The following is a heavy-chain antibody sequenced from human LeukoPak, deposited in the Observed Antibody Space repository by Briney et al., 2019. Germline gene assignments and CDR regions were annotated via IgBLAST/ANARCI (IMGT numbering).Heavy chain of an antibody. CDR2: FNPSGGST. Sequence: ASLKASCEASVYTFTSFYMHSVRQAPGPRLKCLGIFNPSGGSTSYAQKFQGRVTMTRDTSTSTVYMELSSLRSEDTAVYYCARGYRIQLWLPPPGYWGQGTLVTVSS. CDR3: ARGYRIQLWLPPPGY. CDR1: VYTFTSFY. D-gene: IGHD5-18*01. V-gene: IGHV1-46*01. J-gene: IGHJ4*02.